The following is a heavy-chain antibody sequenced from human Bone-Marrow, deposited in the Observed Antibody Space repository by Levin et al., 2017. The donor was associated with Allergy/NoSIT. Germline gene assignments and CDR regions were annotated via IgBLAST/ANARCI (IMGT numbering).Heavy chain of an antibody. V-gene: IGHV1-46*01. D-gene: IGHD6-6*01. CDR1: GYTFTDYY. CDR2: INPSGGST. CDR3: ARQGGGSSSSFDY. Sequence: GESLKISCKASGYTFTDYYIHWVRQAPGQGLEWMGMINPSGGSTTFTHKFRGRVTLSRGTSTSAVYMDLNSLKFDDTAVYYCARQGGGSSSSFDYWGQGTLVTVSS. J-gene: IGHJ4*02.